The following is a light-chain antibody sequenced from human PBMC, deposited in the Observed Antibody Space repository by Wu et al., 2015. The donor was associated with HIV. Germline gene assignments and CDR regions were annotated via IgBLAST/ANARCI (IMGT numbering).Light chain of an antibody. Sequence: VLTQSPATLSLSPGETATLSCRASQSVGSFLAWYQQRPGQPPRFLIYDASNRAAGIPARFRGSGSGTDFTLTISSLGSEDSAIYYCQQGRDWPLTLGPGTKVEIK. CDR3: QQGRDWPLT. J-gene: IGKJ3*01. CDR2: DAS. V-gene: IGKV3-11*01. CDR1: QSVGSF.